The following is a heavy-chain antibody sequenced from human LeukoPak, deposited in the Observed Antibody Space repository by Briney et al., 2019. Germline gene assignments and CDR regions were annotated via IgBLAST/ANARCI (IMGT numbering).Heavy chain of an antibody. Sequence: SETLSLTCTVSGDSISSSDYYWGWIRQPPGKGLEWIGIINNSGTTHYNSSLKSRVTISVDTSKNQFSLKLSSVTAADTAVYYCARDGGGRYSYGHHWFDPWGQGTLVTVSS. CDR1: GDSISSSDYY. CDR2: INNSGTT. V-gene: IGHV4-39*07. J-gene: IGHJ5*02. D-gene: IGHD5-18*01. CDR3: ARDGGGRYSYGHHWFDP.